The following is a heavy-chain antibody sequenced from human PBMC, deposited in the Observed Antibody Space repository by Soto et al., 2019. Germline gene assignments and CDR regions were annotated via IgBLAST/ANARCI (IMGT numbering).Heavy chain of an antibody. J-gene: IGHJ3*02. D-gene: IGHD2-2*01. V-gene: IGHV4-34*01. CDR1: GGSFSGYY. Sequence: QVQLQQWGAGLLKPSETLSLTCAVSGGSFSGYYWTWIRQTPGKGLEWIGEINHSGSTNYEPSLKSRVSISADTSKKQFSLNLTSVTAADPAVYYCARGECSSVYCFTRWALDIWGQGTVVTVSS. CDR3: ARGECSSVYCFTRWALDI. CDR2: INHSGST.